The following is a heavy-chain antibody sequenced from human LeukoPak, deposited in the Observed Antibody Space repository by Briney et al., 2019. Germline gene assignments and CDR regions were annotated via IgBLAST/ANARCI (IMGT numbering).Heavy chain of an antibody. D-gene: IGHD5-24*01. Sequence: PGRSLRLSCAASGFTFDDYAMHWVRQAPGKGLEWVSGISWNSGGIGYADSVKGRFTISRDNAKNSLYLQMNSLRAEDTALYYCAKGMATRSTFDYWGQGTLVTVSS. CDR1: GFTFDDYA. CDR3: AKGMATRSTFDY. J-gene: IGHJ4*02. V-gene: IGHV3-9*01. CDR2: ISWNSGGI.